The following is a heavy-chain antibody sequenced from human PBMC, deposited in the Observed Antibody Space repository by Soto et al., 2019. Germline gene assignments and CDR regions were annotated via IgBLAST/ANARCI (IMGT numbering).Heavy chain of an antibody. CDR2: TYYRSKWYN. CDR1: GDSVSSNSAA. Sequence: KQSQTLSLPCAISGDSVSSNSAAWNWIRPSPSRGLEWLGRTYYRSKWYNDYAVSVKSRITINPDTSKNQFSLQLNSVTPEDTAVYYCARAVSSYGSAPDAFDIWGQGTMVTVSS. V-gene: IGHV6-1*01. CDR3: ARAVSSYGSAPDAFDI. D-gene: IGHD3-10*01. J-gene: IGHJ3*02.